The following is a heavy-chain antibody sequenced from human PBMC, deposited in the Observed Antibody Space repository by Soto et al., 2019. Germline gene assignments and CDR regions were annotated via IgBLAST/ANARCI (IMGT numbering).Heavy chain of an antibody. V-gene: IGHV1-18*01. D-gene: IGHD2-8*01. CDR1: GYTFTSYG. Sequence: ASVKVSCKASGYTFTSYGISWVRQAPGQGLEWMGWISAYNGNTNYAQKLQGRVTMTTDTSTSTAYMELRSLRSDDTAVYYCARAWSPPPIGYCTNGVCYTVRWRHYYYMDVWGKGTTVTVSS. CDR3: ARAWSPPPIGYCTNGVCYTVRWRHYYYMDV. CDR2: ISAYNGNT. J-gene: IGHJ6*03.